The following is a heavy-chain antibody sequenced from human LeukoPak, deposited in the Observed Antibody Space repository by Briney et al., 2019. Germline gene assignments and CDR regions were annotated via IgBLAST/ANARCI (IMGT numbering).Heavy chain of an antibody. D-gene: IGHD6-13*01. J-gene: IGHJ4*02. CDR3: ACVYSSSWSYYHY. V-gene: IGHV5-51*01. Sequence: GESLKISCKGSGYSFTSYWIGWVRQMPGKGLEWMGIIYPGDSDTRYSPSFQGQVTISADKSISTAYLQWSSLKASDTAIYYCACVYSSSWSYYHYWGQGTLVTVSS. CDR2: IYPGDSDT. CDR1: GYSFTSYW.